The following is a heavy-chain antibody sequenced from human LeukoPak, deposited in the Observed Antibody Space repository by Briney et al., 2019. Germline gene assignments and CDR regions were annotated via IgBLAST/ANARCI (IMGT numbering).Heavy chain of an antibody. CDR2: MNPNSGNT. J-gene: IGHJ5*02. Sequence: ASVKVSCKASGYTFTSYDINWVRQATGQGPEWMGWMNPNSGNTGYAQKFQGRVTMTRNTSISTAYMELSSLRSEDTAVYYCARCSRRAAVFDWLSRGGNWFDPWGQGTLVTVSS. CDR1: GYTFTSYD. V-gene: IGHV1-8*01. D-gene: IGHD3-9*01. CDR3: ARCSRRAAVFDWLSRGGNWFDP.